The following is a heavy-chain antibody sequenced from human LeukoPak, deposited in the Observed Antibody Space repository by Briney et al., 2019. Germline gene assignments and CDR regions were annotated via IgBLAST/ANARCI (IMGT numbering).Heavy chain of an antibody. CDR2: IYNSGST. CDR1: GGSTSRHY. Sequence: SETLSLTCTLSGGSTSRHYWSWIRQSPGKGLEWIGCIYNSGSTRYNPSLKRRVTISEDTSQNQFSLRLNSVTAADTAVYFCARASAGAIFYYGMDVWGQGTTVTVPS. CDR3: ARASAGAIFYYGMDV. J-gene: IGHJ6*02. V-gene: IGHV4-59*11. D-gene: IGHD3-3*01.